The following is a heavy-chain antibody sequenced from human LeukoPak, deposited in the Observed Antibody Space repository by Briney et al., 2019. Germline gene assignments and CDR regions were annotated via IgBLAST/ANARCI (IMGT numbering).Heavy chain of an antibody. V-gene: IGHV3-9*01. CDR3: AKDPGPSIAAAGPRINWFDP. CDR2: VSWNSGSI. Sequence: GGSLSLSGAASGFTFDDYAMHWVGQAPRKGLAWGSGVSWNSGSIGYADSVKGRFTISRDNAKNSLYLQMNSLRAEDTALYYCAKDPGPSIAAAGPRINWFDPWGQGTLVTVSS. CDR1: GFTFDDYA. J-gene: IGHJ5*02. D-gene: IGHD6-13*01.